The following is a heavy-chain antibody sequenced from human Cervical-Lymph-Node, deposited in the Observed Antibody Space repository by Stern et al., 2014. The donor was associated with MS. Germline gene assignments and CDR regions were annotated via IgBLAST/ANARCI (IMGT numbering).Heavy chain of an antibody. V-gene: IGHV1-18*01. CDR1: GFALTSAG. CDR3: ARHSIKGYNCFDT. J-gene: IGHJ5*02. Sequence: QVQLGQSGAELKKPWASVKVSCKASGFALTSAGISWVRQAPGQGLEWMGWISAYNVNTNYAQRFQDRVNMTTDTSTSTAYMELRSLRSDDTAVYYCARHSIKGYNCFDTWGQGTLVTVSS. D-gene: IGHD1-14*01. CDR2: ISAYNVNT.